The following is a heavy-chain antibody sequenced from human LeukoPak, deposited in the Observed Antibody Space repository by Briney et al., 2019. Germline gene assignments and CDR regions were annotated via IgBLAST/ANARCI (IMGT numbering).Heavy chain of an antibody. J-gene: IGHJ4*02. Sequence: GGSLRLSCAASGFTFSSYAMSWVRQAPGKGLEWVSAISGSGGSTYYADSVKGRFTISRDNSKNTLYLQMNSLRAEDTAVYYCAKDLDSVYSSGWCYFGYFDYWGQGTLVTVSS. CDR3: AKDLDSVYSSGWCYFGYFDY. CDR2: ISGSGGST. V-gene: IGHV3-23*01. CDR1: GFTFSSYA. D-gene: IGHD6-19*01.